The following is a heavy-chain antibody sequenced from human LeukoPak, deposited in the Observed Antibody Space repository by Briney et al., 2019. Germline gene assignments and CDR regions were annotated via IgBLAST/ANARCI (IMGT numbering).Heavy chain of an antibody. CDR1: GFTFSSYA. CDR3: AKDTSIGRYCTNGVCSPFDN. CDR2: ISDTGATT. D-gene: IGHD2-8*01. V-gene: IGHV3-23*01. Sequence: GGSLRLSCAGSGFTFSSYAMSWVRQAPGKGLEWVSAISDTGATTYDADSVKGRFTISRDNSRSTLYLQMNSLRAEDTALYYCAKDTSIGRYCTNGVCSPFDNWGKEPLATVSS. J-gene: IGHJ4*02.